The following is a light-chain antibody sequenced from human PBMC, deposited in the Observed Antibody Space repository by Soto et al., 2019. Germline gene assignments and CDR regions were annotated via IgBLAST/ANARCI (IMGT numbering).Light chain of an antibody. CDR2: KAS. V-gene: IGKV1-5*03. Sequence: DIQMTQYPSSVSASVGDRVTITCLASQGIISWLAWYQQKPGKAPKLLIYKASSLESGVPSRFSGSGSGTEFTLTISSLQPDDFATYYCQQYNSYSRTFGQGGIVDIK. CDR1: QGIISW. CDR3: QQYNSYSRT. J-gene: IGKJ1*01.